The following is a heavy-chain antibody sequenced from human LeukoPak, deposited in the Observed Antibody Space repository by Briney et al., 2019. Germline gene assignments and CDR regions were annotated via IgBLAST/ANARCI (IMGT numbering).Heavy chain of an antibody. V-gene: IGHV3-30*04. CDR3: ARERRVYGYGTLDP. Sequence: GGSLRLSCVASGIDFKVYEMHWVRQSPGKGLEWVALISDNGLRTNYAESLKGRFIVSRDNSKNTMDLQMNDLRVEDTGVYFCARERRVYGYGTLDPWGQGTLVTVSS. D-gene: IGHD5-18*01. J-gene: IGHJ5*02. CDR1: GIDFKVYE. CDR2: ISDNGLRT.